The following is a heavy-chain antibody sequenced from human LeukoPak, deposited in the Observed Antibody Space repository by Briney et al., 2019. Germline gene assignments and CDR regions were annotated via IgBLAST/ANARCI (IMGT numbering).Heavy chain of an antibody. CDR3: ARGSPYCSSTSCYALDYYYGMDV. CDR1: GFTFSSYD. CDR2: IGTAGDP. D-gene: IGHD2-2*01. J-gene: IGHJ6*04. Sequence: GGSLRLSCAASGFTFSSYDMHWVRHATGKGLEWVSAIGTAGDPYYPGSVKGRFTISRENAKNSLYLQMNSLRAGDTAVYYCARGSPYCSSTSCYALDYYYGMDVWGKGTTVTVSS. V-gene: IGHV3-13*05.